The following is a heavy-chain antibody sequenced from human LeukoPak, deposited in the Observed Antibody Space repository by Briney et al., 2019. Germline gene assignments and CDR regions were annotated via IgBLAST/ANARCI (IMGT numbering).Heavy chain of an antibody. Sequence: GTSLRLSCAASGFTFTNYGMHWVRQAPGKGLEWVALITYDGYCKCYSDSVKGRFTISSDTSKNTLYLQMNSLRAEDTAVYYCARDLSPVVRASPMGYWGQGTPVTVSS. D-gene: IGHD3-10*01. J-gene: IGHJ4*02. CDR2: ITYDGYCK. CDR1: GFTFTNYG. CDR3: ARDLSPVVRASPMGY. V-gene: IGHV3-30*03.